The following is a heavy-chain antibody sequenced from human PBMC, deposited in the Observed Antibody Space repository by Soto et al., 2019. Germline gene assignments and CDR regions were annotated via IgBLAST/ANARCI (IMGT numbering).Heavy chain of an antibody. CDR1: GASISSEQY. V-gene: IGHV4-59*08. CDR3: ARRYGWNFDY. D-gene: IGHD6-19*01. Sequence: SETLSLTCAVSGASISSEQYWTWIRQPPGKGLEWIGYIYHSGSTNNNPSLKSRVIISVDTSKNQFSLKLSSVTAADTAVYYCARRYGWNFDYWGQGTLVTVSS. J-gene: IGHJ4*02. CDR2: IYHSGST.